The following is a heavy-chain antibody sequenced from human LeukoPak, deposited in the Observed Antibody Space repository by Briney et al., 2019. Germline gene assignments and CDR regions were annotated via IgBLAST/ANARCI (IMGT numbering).Heavy chain of an antibody. CDR1: GYTFTSYA. Sequence: VASVKVSCKASGYTFTSYAMHWVRQAPGQRLEWVGWIYGGNGNTKYSQKFQGRVSITRDTSASTVYMELSSLGSEDTAVYYCARGWGGDCYHVHWGQGTLVTVSS. CDR3: ARGWGGDCYHVH. CDR2: IYGGNGNT. V-gene: IGHV1-3*01. D-gene: IGHD2-21*02. J-gene: IGHJ4*02.